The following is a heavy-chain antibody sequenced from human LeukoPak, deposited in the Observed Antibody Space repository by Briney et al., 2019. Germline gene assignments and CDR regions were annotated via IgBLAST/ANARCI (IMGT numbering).Heavy chain of an antibody. CDR3: AKRGIGRWLQFGAFDI. J-gene: IGHJ3*02. V-gene: IGHV3-23*01. Sequence: PGGSLRLSCAASGFTFSSYAMSWVRQAPGKGLEWVSAISGSGGSTYYADSVKGRFTISRDNSKNTLYLQMNSLRAEDTAVYYCAKRGIGRWLQFGAFDIWGQGTMVTVSS. CDR1: GFTFSSYA. CDR2: ISGSGGST. D-gene: IGHD5-24*01.